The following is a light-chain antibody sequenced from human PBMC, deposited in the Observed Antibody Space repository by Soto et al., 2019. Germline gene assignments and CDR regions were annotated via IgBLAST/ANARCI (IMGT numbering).Light chain of an antibody. CDR3: QQYGRSPPYT. V-gene: IGKV3-20*01. CDR2: GSS. J-gene: IGKJ2*01. CDR1: QSVSNNY. Sequence: EVVLTQSPGTLSLSPGERATLSCRASQSVSNNYVAWYQQKPGQATRLLIFGSSDRATGIPDRCSGSGSGTYFTLTISILEPEDVAVYYCQQYGRSPPYTFGQGTQLEIK.